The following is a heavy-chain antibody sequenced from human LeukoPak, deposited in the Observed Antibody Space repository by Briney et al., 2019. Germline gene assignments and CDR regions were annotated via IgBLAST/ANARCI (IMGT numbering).Heavy chain of an antibody. D-gene: IGHD1-1*01. CDR2: IYSGGST. J-gene: IGHJ4*02. Sequence: GGSLGLSCAASGFTVSSNYMSWVRQAPGKGLEWVSVIYSGGSTYYADSVKGRFTISRDNSKNTLYLQMNSLRAEDTAVYYCISDHTGHDDYWGQGTLVTVSS. CDR3: ISDHTGHDDY. V-gene: IGHV3-66*01. CDR1: GFTVSSNY.